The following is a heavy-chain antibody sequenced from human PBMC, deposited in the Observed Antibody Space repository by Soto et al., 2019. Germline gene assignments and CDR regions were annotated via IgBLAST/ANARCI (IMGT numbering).Heavy chain of an antibody. J-gene: IGHJ4*01. V-gene: IGHV4-34*01. D-gene: IGHD1-26*01. Sequence: PSETLSLTCAVYGGSFSGYYWSWIRQPPGKGLEWIGEINHSGSTNYNPSLKSRVTISVDTSKNQFSLKLSSVTAADTAVYYCANLIVFHSSYYHDYWGHGTLVTVSS. CDR2: INHSGST. CDR3: ANLIVFHSSYYHDY. CDR1: GGSFSGYY.